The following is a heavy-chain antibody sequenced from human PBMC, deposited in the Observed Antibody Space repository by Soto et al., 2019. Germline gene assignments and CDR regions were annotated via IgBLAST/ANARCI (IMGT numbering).Heavy chain of an antibody. D-gene: IGHD4-17*01. CDR1: GFTFSNFC. V-gene: IGHV3-74*01. CDR2: LNGDGSVT. CDR3: ARPLRRGDTWSFDL. Sequence: EVQLVESGGGLVQPEGSLRLSCAASGFTFSNFCMHWVRQIPGKGLMWVSHLNGDGSVTNYADSVKGRFTISRDNARNTWYLQMNSLRAEDTAVYYCARPLRRGDTWSFDLWGPGALVIVSS. J-gene: IGHJ2*01.